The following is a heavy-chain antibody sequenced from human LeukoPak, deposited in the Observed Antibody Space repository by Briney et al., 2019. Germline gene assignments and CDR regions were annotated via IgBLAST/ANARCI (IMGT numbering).Heavy chain of an antibody. CDR3: ARGGYNSSWYWFDP. CDR1: GYTFTGYY. CDR2: INPDSGGI. V-gene: IGHV1-2*02. D-gene: IGHD6-13*01. Sequence: ASVKVSCKASGYTFTGYYMYWVRQAPGQGLEWMGWINPDSGGINYAQKFQGRVTMTRDTSISTAYMELSRLTSDDTAVYYCARGGYNSSWYWFDPWGQGTLVTVPS. J-gene: IGHJ5*02.